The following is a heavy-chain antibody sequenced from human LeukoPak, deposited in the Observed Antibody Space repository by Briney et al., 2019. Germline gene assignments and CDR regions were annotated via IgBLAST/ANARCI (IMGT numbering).Heavy chain of an antibody. Sequence: PVGSLRLSCAASGFTFSSSWMRWVCQAPEKGLWWVADIKCDGSEKNYVDSVKGRLTISRDKAKNSLYMQMNRLRAEDMTMYHCVRVRFRTQGLRLLEWLPFQHYYYYFMDVWGKGTTVTVSS. V-gene: IGHV3-52*01. CDR3: VRVRFRTQGLRLLEWLPFQHYYYYFMDV. CDR2: IKCDGSEK. J-gene: IGHJ6*03. D-gene: IGHD3-3*01. CDR1: GFTFSSSW.